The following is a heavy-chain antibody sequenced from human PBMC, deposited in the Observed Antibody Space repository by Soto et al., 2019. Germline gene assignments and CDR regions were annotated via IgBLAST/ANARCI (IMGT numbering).Heavy chain of an antibody. CDR2: IHHSGTT. CDR1: GASIISTNW. Sequence: QVQLHESGPGLVKPSGTLSLTCTISGASIISTNWCTWVRQSPGKGLEWIGQIHHSGTTTYNPSLKSRVTISLDKSKNQFSPNLSSVTAADTAVYYCATGENFVWGSWGQGTLVIVSS. V-gene: IGHV4-4*02. CDR3: ATGENFVWGS. J-gene: IGHJ4*02. D-gene: IGHD3-16*01.